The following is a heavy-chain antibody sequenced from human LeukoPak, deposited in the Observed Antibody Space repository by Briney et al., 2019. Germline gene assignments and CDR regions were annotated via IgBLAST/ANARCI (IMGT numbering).Heavy chain of an antibody. CDR1: GFTFSSYW. J-gene: IGHJ4*02. CDR2: IKQDGSEK. V-gene: IGHV3-7*01. D-gene: IGHD6-6*01. Sequence: GGSLRLSCAASGFTFSSYWMSWVRQAPAMGLEWVANIKQDGSEKYYVDSVKGRFTISRDNAKNSLYLQMNSLRAEDTAVYYCARDQGPQLESYWGQGTLVTVSS. CDR3: ARDQGPQLESY.